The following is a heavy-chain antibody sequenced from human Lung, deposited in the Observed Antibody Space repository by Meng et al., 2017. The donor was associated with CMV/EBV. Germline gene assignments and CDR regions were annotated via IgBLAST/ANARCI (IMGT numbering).Heavy chain of an antibody. CDR1: GGSLSSSNW. CDR3: ASFPPPGKQWLVTDY. CDR2: IYHSGST. V-gene: IGHV4-4*02. J-gene: IGHJ4*02. D-gene: IGHD6-19*01. Sequence: QGELQELGPGPGKISGTLSLTCAVSGGSLSSSNWWSWVRQPPGKGLEWIGEIYHSGSTNYNPSLKSRVTISVDKSKNQFSLKLSSVTAADTAVYYCASFPPPGKQWLVTDYWGQGTLVTVSS.